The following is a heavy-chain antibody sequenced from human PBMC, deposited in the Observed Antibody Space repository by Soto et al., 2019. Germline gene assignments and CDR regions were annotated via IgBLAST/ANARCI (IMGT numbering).Heavy chain of an antibody. CDR1: GFTFSSYA. CDR2: ISGSGGST. D-gene: IGHD3-22*01. Sequence: PGGSLRLSCAASGFTFSSYAMSWVRQAPGKGLEWVSAISGSGGSTYYADSVKGRFTISRDNSKNTLYLQMNSLRAEDTAVYYCEKVVYYDSSEYYFDYWGQGTLVTVSS. J-gene: IGHJ4*02. V-gene: IGHV3-23*01. CDR3: EKVVYYDSSEYYFDY.